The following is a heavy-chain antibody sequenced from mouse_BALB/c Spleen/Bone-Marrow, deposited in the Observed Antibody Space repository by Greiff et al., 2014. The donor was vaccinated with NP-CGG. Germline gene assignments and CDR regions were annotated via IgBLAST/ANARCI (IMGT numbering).Heavy chain of an antibody. J-gene: IGHJ4*01. D-gene: IGHD1-2*01. CDR1: GFSLTSYG. V-gene: IGHV2-9*02. Sequence: QVHVKQSGPGLVAPSQSLSITCTVSGFSLTSYGEHWVRQPPGKGLEWLGVIWADGSTNYNSALMSRLSIRKDNSKSQVFLKMNSLQTDDTAMYYCARITTATGAMDYWGQGTSVTVSS. CDR3: ARITTATGAMDY. CDR2: IWADGST.